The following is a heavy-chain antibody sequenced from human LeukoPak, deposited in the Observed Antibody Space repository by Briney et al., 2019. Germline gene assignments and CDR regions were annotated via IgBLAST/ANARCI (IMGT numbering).Heavy chain of an antibody. Sequence: PGGSLRLSCAASGFTFSSYWMSWVRQAPGKGLEWVANIKQDGSNKYYADSVKGRFTISRDNSKNTLYLQMNSLRAEDTAVYYCAREEDNWNSNWFDPWGQGTLVTVSS. V-gene: IGHV3-7*01. J-gene: IGHJ5*02. D-gene: IGHD1-7*01. CDR3: AREEDNWNSNWFDP. CDR2: IKQDGSNK. CDR1: GFTFSSYW.